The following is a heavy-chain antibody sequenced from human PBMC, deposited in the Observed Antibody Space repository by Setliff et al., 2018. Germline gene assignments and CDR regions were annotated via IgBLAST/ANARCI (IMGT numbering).Heavy chain of an antibody. J-gene: IGHJ6*03. CDR1: GAAISTYY. V-gene: IGHV4-4*07. CDR2: IQTSGTT. D-gene: IGHD3-22*01. CDR3: ARLGVDDSSGYYYPGGYMDV. Sequence: SETLSLTCAVSGAAISTYYWSWIRQPAGKGLEWIGHIQTSGTTNYNPSLKSRVTISVDTSKNQFSLKLSSVTAADTAVYYCARLGVDDSSGYYYPGGYMDVWGKGTTVTVSS.